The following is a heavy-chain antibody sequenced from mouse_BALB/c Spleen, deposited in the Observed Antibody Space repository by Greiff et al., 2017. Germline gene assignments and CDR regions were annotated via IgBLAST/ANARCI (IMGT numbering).Heavy chain of an antibody. Sequence: VKQRHGQGLEWIGNIYPGSGSTNYDEKFKSKGTLTVDTSSSTAYMHLSSLTSEDSAVYYCTRERSYADYWGQGTTLTVSS. CDR2: IYPGSGST. D-gene: IGHD2-10*02. V-gene: IGHV1S22*01. CDR3: TRERSYADY. J-gene: IGHJ2*01.